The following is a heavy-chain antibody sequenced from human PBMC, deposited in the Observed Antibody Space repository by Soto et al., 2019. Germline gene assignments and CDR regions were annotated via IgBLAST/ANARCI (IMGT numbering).Heavy chain of an antibody. Sequence: QEQLQESGPGLVKPSETLSLTCTVSGGSISSYYWSWIRQPPGKGLEWIGYIYYSGSTNYNPSLKSRVTISVDTSKNQFSLTLSSVTAADTAVYYCATAPIMVRGVGPYYFDCWGQGTLVTVSS. D-gene: IGHD3-10*01. CDR2: IYYSGST. CDR3: ATAPIMVRGVGPYYFDC. J-gene: IGHJ4*02. V-gene: IGHV4-59*01. CDR1: GGSISSYY.